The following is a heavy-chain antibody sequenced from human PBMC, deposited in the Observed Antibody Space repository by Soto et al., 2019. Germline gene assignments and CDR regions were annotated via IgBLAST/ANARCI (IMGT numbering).Heavy chain of an antibody. J-gene: IGHJ4*02. CDR3: ARDPTYYYGSGSYARFDY. CDR2: INHSGST. V-gene: IGHV4-34*01. CDR1: GGSFSGYY. Sequence: QVQLQQWGAGLLKPSETLSLTCAVYGGSFSGYYWSWIRQPPGTGLEWIGEINHSGSTNYNPSLKSRVTISVDTSKNQFSLKLSSVTAADTAVYYCARDPTYYYGSGSYARFDYWGQGTLVTVSS. D-gene: IGHD3-10*01.